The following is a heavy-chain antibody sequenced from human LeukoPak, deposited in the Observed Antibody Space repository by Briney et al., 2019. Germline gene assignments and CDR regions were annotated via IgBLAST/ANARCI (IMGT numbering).Heavy chain of an antibody. D-gene: IGHD1-1*01. V-gene: IGHV1-8*03. CDR3: AKTGTPWYYFDY. CDR1: GYTFSSYD. Sequence: ASVKVSCKASGYTFSSYDINWVRQATGQGLEWMGWMNPNSGNTGYAQKFQGRVTITRNTSISTAYMELSSLRSEDTAVYYCAKTGTPWYYFDYWGQGTLVTVSS. CDR2: MNPNSGNT. J-gene: IGHJ4*02.